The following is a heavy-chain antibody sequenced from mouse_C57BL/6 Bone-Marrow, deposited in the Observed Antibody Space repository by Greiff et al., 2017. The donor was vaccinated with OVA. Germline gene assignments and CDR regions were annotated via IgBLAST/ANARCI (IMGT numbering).Heavy chain of an antibody. CDR1: GYTFTDYE. D-gene: IGHD1-1*01. Sequence: VQLQESGAELVRPGASVTLSCKASGYTFTDYEMHWVKQTPVHGLEWIGAIDPETGGTAYNQKFKGKAILTADKSSSTAYMELRSLTSEDSAVYYCTRNGTYWYFDVWGTGTTVTVSS. CDR3: TRNGTYWYFDV. CDR2: IDPETGGT. V-gene: IGHV1-15*01. J-gene: IGHJ1*03.